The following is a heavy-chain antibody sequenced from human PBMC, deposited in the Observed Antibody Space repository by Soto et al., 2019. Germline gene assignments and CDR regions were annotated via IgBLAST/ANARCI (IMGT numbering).Heavy chain of an antibody. Sequence: QVQLQESGPGLVKPSQTLSLTCTVSGGSISSGDYYWSWIRQPPGKGLEWIGYIYYSGSTYYNPSLKSRVTISVDTSKNQFSLKLSSVTAADTAVYYCARRPNGAQTGNWFDPWGQGTLVTVSS. CDR3: ARRPNGAQTGNWFDP. D-gene: IGHD4-17*01. V-gene: IGHV4-30-4*01. CDR2: IYYSGST. J-gene: IGHJ5*02. CDR1: GGSISSGDYY.